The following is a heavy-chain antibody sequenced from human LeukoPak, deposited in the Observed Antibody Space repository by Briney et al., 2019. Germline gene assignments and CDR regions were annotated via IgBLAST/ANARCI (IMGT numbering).Heavy chain of an antibody. CDR1: GYTFTSYG. CDR3: AREAVGAIKSDY. Sequence: ASVKVSCKASGYTFTSYGISWVRQAPGQGLEWMGWISAYNSNTNYAQKLQGRVTMTTDTSTSTAYMELRSLRSDDTAVYYCAREAVGAIKSDYWGQGTLVTVSS. D-gene: IGHD1-26*01. V-gene: IGHV1-18*01. J-gene: IGHJ4*02. CDR2: ISAYNSNT.